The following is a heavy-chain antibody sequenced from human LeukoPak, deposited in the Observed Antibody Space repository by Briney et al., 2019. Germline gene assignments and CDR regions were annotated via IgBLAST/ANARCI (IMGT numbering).Heavy chain of an antibody. Sequence: PGRSLRLSCAASGFTFSSYAMHWVRQAPGKGLEWVAVISYDGSNKYYADSVKGRFTISRDNSKNTLYLQMNSPRAEDTAVYYCARDRVQQLTYPGFYGMDVWGQGTTVTVSS. CDR1: GFTFSSYA. J-gene: IGHJ6*02. V-gene: IGHV3-30*04. CDR3: ARDRVQQLTYPGFYGMDV. CDR2: ISYDGSNK. D-gene: IGHD6-13*01.